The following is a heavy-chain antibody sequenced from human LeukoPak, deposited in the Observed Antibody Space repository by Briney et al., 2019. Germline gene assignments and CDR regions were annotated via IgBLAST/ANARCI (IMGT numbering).Heavy chain of an antibody. CDR1: GFTFSRYA. D-gene: IGHD1-14*01. J-gene: IGHJ4*02. V-gene: IGHV3-30-3*01. CDR3: ARDPYRDAPDYFDY. Sequence: PGGSLRLSCAASGFTFSRYAMHWVRQAPGKGLEWVAVISDDGTFTLYGDSVRGRFTISRDSSKNTLYLQMNSLRPEDTAVYYCARDPYRDAPDYFDYWGQGTLVTASS. CDR2: ISDDGTFT.